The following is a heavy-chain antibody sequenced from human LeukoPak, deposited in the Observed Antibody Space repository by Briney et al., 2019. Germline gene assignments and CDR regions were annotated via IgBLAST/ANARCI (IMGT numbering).Heavy chain of an antibody. CDR2: IWFDGRNK. CDR3: AKGTTPYTAGYYYYMDG. Sequence: GGSLRLSCAASGFTFSNYAMHWVRQAPGKGLEWVALIWFDGRNKYSADSVKGRFTISRDNSKHTLYLQMNSLRAEDTAVYYWAKGTTPYTAGYYYYMDGWGKGTTVTVSS. CDR1: GFTFSNYA. V-gene: IGHV3-33*06. J-gene: IGHJ6*03. D-gene: IGHD4-17*01.